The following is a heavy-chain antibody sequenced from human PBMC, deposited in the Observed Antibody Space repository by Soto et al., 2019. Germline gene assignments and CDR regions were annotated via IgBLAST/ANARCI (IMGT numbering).Heavy chain of an antibody. D-gene: IGHD6-6*01. CDR3: ARHMWAARGYYMDV. CDR1: GGSISSSSYY. Sequence: SETLSLTCTVSGGSISSSSYYWGWIRQPPGKGLEWIGSIYYSGSTYYNPSLKSRVPISVDTSKNQFSLKLSSVTAADTAVYYCARHMWAARGYYMDVWGKGTTVTVSS. J-gene: IGHJ6*03. CDR2: IYYSGST. V-gene: IGHV4-39*01.